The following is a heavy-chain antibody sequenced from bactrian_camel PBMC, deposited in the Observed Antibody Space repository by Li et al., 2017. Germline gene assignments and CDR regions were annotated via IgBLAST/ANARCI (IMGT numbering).Heavy chain of an antibody. CDR1: GDTYSGRR. J-gene: IGHJ4*01. CDR3: AADRLVCLRSDTRGEWTY. V-gene: IGHV3-3*01. Sequence: HVQLVESGGGSVQAGGSLNISCVASGDTYSGRRMGWFRRTPVKEREKVASQYTGGHNLQYADSVKGRFTISHDAVKNTVYLQMKSLKPEDTAMYYCAADRLVCLRSDTRGEWTYWGQGTQVTVS. CDR2: QYTGGHNL. D-gene: IGHD1*01.